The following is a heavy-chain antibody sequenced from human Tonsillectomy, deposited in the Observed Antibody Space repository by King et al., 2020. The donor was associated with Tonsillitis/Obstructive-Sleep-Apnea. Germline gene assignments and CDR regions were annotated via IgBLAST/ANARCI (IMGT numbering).Heavy chain of an antibody. J-gene: IGHJ1*01. CDR1: GCTFNSFV. CDR3: ARLMGVAVSAHLQH. V-gene: IGHV3-23*04. D-gene: IGHD2-8*01. Sequence: VQLVESGGGLVQPGGSLRLSCAASGCTFNSFVMGWVRQPPGKGLEWVSGISGSGGDTYYADSVKGRFTISRDNSKNTLYLQMNSLRAEDTAVYYCARLMGVAVSAHLQHWGQGTLVTVSS. CDR2: ISGSGGDT.